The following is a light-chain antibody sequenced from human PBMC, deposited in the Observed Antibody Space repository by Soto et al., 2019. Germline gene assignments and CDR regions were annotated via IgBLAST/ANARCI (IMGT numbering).Light chain of an antibody. V-gene: IGKV3-15*01. J-gene: IGKJ5*01. CDR1: QRISSN. Sequence: EIVMTQSPATLSVSPGERATLSCRASQRISSNLACYQQKPGQATRLLIYGESPRATGIPARFSGSGSGTEFTLTISSLEPEDFAVYYCQQRSDWPYFGQGTRLEIK. CDR2: GES. CDR3: QQRSDWPY.